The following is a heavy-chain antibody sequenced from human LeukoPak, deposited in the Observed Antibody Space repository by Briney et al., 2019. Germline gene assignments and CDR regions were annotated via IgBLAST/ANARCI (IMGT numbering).Heavy chain of an antibody. CDR3: ARDFRLVGTDFDY. CDR1: GFTFSSYE. Sequence: GGSLRLSCAASGFTFSSYEMNWVRQAPGKGLEWVSSLSSGSSYMYYADSVKGRFTISRDNAKNSLYLQMNSLRAEDTAVYYCARDFRLVGTDFDYWGQGTLVTVSS. CDR2: LSSGSSYM. J-gene: IGHJ4*02. V-gene: IGHV3-21*01. D-gene: IGHD1-26*01.